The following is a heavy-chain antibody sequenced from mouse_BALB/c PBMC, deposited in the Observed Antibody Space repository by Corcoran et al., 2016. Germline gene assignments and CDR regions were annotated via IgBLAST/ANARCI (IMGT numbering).Heavy chain of an antibody. CDR3: ARGYDYAMDY. J-gene: IGHJ4*01. CDR2: INTYTGEP. Sequence: QIQLVQSGPELKKPGETVKNSCKASGYTFTNYGMNWVKQAPGKGLKWMGWINTYTGEPTYADDFKGRFAFSLETSASTAYLQINNLKNEDTATYFCARGYDYAMDYCGQGTSVTVSS. D-gene: IGHD2-3*01. CDR1: GYTFTNYG. V-gene: IGHV9-3-1*01.